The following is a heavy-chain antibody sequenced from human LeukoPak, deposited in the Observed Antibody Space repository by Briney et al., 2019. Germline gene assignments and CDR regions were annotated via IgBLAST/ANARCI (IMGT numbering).Heavy chain of an antibody. CDR3: AKDGQYSSSWLDY. Sequence: GGSLRLSCAASGFTVSMSYMSWVRQAPGKGLEWVSVIYSGGKTESADSVKGRFTSARDTSKNTLYLQMNSLRAEDTAVYYCAKDGQYSSSWLDYWGQGTLVTVSS. V-gene: IGHV3-66*02. D-gene: IGHD6-13*01. CDR2: IYSGGKT. CDR1: GFTVSMSY. J-gene: IGHJ4*02.